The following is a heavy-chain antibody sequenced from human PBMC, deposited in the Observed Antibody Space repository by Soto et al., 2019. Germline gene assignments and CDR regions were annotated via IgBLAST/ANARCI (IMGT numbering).Heavy chain of an antibody. CDR3: ARGALTVTTYFDL. CDR1: GFTFSSYG. Sequence: QVQLVESGGGVVQPGRSLRLSCAASGFTFSSYGMHWVRQAPGKGLEWVAVIWYDGSNKYYADSVKGRFTISRDNSKNTLYLQMTSLRAEDTAVYYCARGALTVTTYFDLWGRGTLVTVSS. V-gene: IGHV3-33*01. J-gene: IGHJ2*01. CDR2: IWYDGSNK. D-gene: IGHD4-17*01.